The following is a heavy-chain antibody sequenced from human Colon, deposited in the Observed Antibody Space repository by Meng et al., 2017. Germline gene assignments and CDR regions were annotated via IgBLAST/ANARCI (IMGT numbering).Heavy chain of an antibody. D-gene: IGHD6-19*01. CDR2: MFHSGTT. V-gene: IGHV4-61*01. CDR1: GGSVSSGSHY. CDR3: ARLIAGWPFYFDY. J-gene: IGHJ4*02. Sequence: QVQLQESGPGLVRPSGNLSLTCNVPGGSVSSGSHYWSWIRQPPGKGLEWIGYMFHSGTTKYNPSLKSRVSMSVDTTKNQFYLKLTSVTVADTAVFYCARLIAGWPFYFDYWGQGILVTVSS.